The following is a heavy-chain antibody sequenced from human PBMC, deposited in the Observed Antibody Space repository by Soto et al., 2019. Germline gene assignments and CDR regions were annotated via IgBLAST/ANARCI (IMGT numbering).Heavy chain of an antibody. J-gene: IGHJ2*01. CDR1: GFTFSSYD. D-gene: IGHD4-17*01. CDR3: ARGHYGDYVDWYFDL. Sequence: GGSLRLSCAASGFTFSSYDMHWVRQATGKGLEWVSAIGTAGDTYYPGSVKGRFTISRENAKNSLCLQMNSLRAGDTAVYYCARGHYGDYVDWYFDLWGRGTLVTVSS. CDR2: IGTAGDT. V-gene: IGHV3-13*01.